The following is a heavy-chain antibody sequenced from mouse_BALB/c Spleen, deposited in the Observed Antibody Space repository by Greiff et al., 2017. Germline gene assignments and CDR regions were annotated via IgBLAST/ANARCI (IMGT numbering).Heavy chain of an antibody. Sequence: VKLMESGPGLVAPSQSLSITCTVSGFSLTDYGVSWIRQPPGKGLEWLGVIWGGGSTYYNSALKSRLSISKDNSKSQVFLKMNSLQTDDTAMYYCAKHGYYRYDEGFAYWGQGTLVTVSA. CDR2: IWGGGST. D-gene: IGHD2-14*01. CDR1: GFSLTDYG. V-gene: IGHV2-6-5*01. J-gene: IGHJ3*01. CDR3: AKHGYYRYDEGFAY.